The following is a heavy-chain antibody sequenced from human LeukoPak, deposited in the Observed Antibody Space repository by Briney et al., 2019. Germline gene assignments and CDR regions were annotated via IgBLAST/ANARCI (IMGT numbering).Heavy chain of an antibody. CDR2: ISGSGGST. V-gene: IGHV3-23*01. J-gene: IGHJ6*02. Sequence: GGSLRLSCAASGFTFSSYAMSWVRQAPGKGLEWVSAISGSGGSTYYADSVKGRFTISRDNSKNTLYLQMNSLRAEDTAVYYCAKGVWFGELKAYYYGMGVWGQGTTVTVSS. CDR1: GFTFSSYA. CDR3: AKGVWFGELKAYYYGMGV. D-gene: IGHD3-10*01.